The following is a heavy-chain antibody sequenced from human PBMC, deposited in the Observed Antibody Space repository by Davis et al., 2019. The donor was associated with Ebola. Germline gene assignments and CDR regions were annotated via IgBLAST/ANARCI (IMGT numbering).Heavy chain of an antibody. Sequence: ASVKVSCKASGYMFSRYGFNWVRQAPGQGLEWMGWISVYNGNTNYAQKFQGRVNMSTDTTTGTAYMELRSLASDDTAVYYCARGPGIAVAGILDYWGQGTLVTVSS. CDR2: ISVYNGNT. CDR3: ARGPGIAVAGILDY. D-gene: IGHD6-19*01. V-gene: IGHV1-18*01. J-gene: IGHJ4*02. CDR1: GYMFSRYG.